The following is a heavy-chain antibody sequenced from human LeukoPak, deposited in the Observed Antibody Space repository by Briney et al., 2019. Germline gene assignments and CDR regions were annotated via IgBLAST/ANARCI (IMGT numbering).Heavy chain of an antibody. CDR3: ARAYLGRNTPFDY. J-gene: IGHJ4*02. Sequence: SVKVSCKASGGTFSSYAISWVRQAPGQGLEWMGGIIPIFGTANYAQKFQGRVTITTDESTSTAYMELSSLRSEDTAVYYCARAYLGRNTPFDYWGQGTLVTVSS. CDR1: GGTFSSYA. D-gene: IGHD1/OR15-1a*01. CDR2: IIPIFGTA. V-gene: IGHV1-69*05.